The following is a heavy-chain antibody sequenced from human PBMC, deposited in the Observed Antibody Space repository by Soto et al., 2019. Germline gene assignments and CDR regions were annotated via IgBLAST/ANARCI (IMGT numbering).Heavy chain of an antibody. J-gene: IGHJ6*02. CDR1: GYNFTNYW. D-gene: IGHD1-26*01. Sequence: GESLKISCKGSGYNFTNYWIGWVRQMPGKGLGWMGIIYPGDSDTKYSPSFQGQVTISADKSISAAYLQWSSLKASDTAMYYCARQEGATVLFYYGMDVWGQGTTVTISS. V-gene: IGHV5-51*01. CDR2: IYPGDSDT. CDR3: ARQEGATVLFYYGMDV.